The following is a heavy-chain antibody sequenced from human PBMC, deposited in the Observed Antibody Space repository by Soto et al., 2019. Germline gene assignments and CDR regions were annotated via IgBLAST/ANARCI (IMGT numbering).Heavy chain of an antibody. CDR1: GFTFSSYA. J-gene: IGHJ3*02. Sequence: GGSLRLSCAASGFTFSSYAMSWVRQAPGKGLEWVSAISGSGGSTYYADSVKGRFTISKDNSKNTLYLQMNSLRAEDTAVYYCAKDPTPGPGEDAFDIWGQGTMVTVSS. CDR2: ISGSGGST. CDR3: AKDPTPGPGEDAFDI. V-gene: IGHV3-23*01. D-gene: IGHD7-27*01.